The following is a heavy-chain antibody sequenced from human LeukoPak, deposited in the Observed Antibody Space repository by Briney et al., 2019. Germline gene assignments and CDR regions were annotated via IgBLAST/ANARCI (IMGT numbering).Heavy chain of an antibody. J-gene: IGHJ3*02. CDR2: IYYTGNT. Sequence: PSETLSLTCTVSGASIRNKYWSWIRQPPGKGPEWIGYIYYTGNTNYNPSFKSRVTISVDTSKNQFSLKLTSVTAADTALYYCARVMPWVLRGSITAAFDIWGQGTLVTVSS. V-gene: IGHV4-59*01. CDR3: ARVMPWVLRGSITAAFDI. CDR1: GASIRNKY. D-gene: IGHD6-6*01.